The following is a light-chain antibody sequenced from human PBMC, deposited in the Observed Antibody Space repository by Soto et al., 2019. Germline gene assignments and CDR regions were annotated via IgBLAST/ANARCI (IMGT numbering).Light chain of an antibody. CDR1: QSVSTV. J-gene: IGKJ2*01. CDR2: GTS. CDR3: QHYGASPPYT. Sequence: EVVLTQSPGALSLSPGERATLSCRTSQSVSTVAWYQQKPGQTPRLLIFGTSSRATGIPDRFGGSGAGTDFSLAITRLEPEDFAVYFCQHYGASPPYTFGQGTKVELK. V-gene: IGKV3-20*01.